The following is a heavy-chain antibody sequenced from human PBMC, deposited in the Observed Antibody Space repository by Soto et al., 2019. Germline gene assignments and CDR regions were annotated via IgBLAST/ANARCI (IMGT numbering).Heavy chain of an antibody. V-gene: IGHV4-59*08. Sequence: QVQLQESGPGLVKPSETMSLSCTVSGGSISSYYWSWFRQAPGKRMEWIGYVHHSWGSSYNPSLQSRVAISLDTSKSQFSLKVTSVTATDTAGYYCARQGSGPLDGLVDVWGQGTTVTVSS. CDR1: GGSISSYY. J-gene: IGHJ6*02. D-gene: IGHD3-16*02. CDR3: ARQGSGPLDGLVDV. CDR2: VHHSWGS.